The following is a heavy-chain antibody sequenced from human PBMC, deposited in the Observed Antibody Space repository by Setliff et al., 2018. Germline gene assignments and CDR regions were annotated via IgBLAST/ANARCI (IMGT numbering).Heavy chain of an antibody. CDR3: ARGVSGVSWTPRY. D-gene: IGHD6-25*01. V-gene: IGHV4-4*08. CDR2: IYTSGGT. CDR1: GDSMNDNH. J-gene: IGHJ4*02. Sequence: PSETLSLTCTVSGDSMNDNHWTWMRQPPGKGLEWIGYIYTSGGTNYNPSLKSRVTISVDMTENQFSLILRSVVAADTAAYYCARGVSGVSWTPRYWGRGTLVTVSS.